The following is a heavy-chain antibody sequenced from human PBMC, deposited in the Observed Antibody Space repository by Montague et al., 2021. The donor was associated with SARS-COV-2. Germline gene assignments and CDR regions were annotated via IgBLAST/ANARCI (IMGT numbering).Heavy chain of an antibody. J-gene: IGHJ6*02. D-gene: IGHD3-3*01. V-gene: IGHV4-59*01. CDR1: GGSISNYY. Sequence: SETLSLTCTVSGGSISNYYWSWIRQSPGKGLEWIAYMYHSGSTKYNPPLKSRATISADTSKNQFSLTLSSMTAADTAVYYCARARGGTIFGVIGAHYGMDIWGQGTTVTVS. CDR2: MYHSGST. CDR3: ARARGGTIFGVIGAHYGMDI.